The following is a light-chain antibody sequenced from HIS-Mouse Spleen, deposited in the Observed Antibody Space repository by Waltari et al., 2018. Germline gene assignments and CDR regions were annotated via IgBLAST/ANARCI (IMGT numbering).Light chain of an antibody. V-gene: IGLV1-47*01. CDR1: SSNIGSNY. CDR3: AAWDDSLSGQGV. CDR2: RNN. J-gene: IGLJ3*02. Sequence: QSVLTQPPSASGTPGQRVTISCSGSSSNIGSNYVYWYQPLPGTAPKLLIYRNNQRPSGVPDRFSGSKSGTSASLAISGLRSEDEADYYCAAWDDSLSGQGVFGGGTKLTVL.